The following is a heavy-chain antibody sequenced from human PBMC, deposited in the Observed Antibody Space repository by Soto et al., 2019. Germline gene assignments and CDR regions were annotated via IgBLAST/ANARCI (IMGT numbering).Heavy chain of an antibody. Sequence: ASETLSLTCAVYGGSFSGYYWSWIRQPPGKGLEWIGEINHSGSTNYNPSLKSRVTISVDTSKNQFSLKLSSVTAADTAVYYCARGHSSSSWGYYYYYGMDVWGQGTTVTVSS. V-gene: IGHV4-34*01. J-gene: IGHJ6*02. CDR1: GGSFSGYY. CDR2: INHSGST. CDR3: ARGHSSSSWGYYYYYGMDV. D-gene: IGHD6-6*01.